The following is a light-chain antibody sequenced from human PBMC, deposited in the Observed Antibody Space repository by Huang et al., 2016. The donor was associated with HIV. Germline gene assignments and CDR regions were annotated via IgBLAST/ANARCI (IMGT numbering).Light chain of an antibody. CDR3: QQSSSTPFT. CDR2: AAA. Sequence: DIQMTQSPSSLSASVGDRVTSTFRASQTITSFLNWYQQKPGKAPKLLIYAAASLQSGVPSRCSGSGSGTSFTLTINTLQPEDVATYYCQQSSSTPFTFGPGTRVDIK. V-gene: IGKV1-39*01. CDR1: QTITSF. J-gene: IGKJ3*01.